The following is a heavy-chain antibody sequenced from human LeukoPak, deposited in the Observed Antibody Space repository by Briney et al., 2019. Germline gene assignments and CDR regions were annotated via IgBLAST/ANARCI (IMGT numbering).Heavy chain of an antibody. J-gene: IGHJ4*02. CDR2: ISGSGGST. V-gene: IGHV3-23*01. Sequence: GGSPRLSCAASGFTFSSYAMSWVRQAPGKGLEWVSAISGSGGSTYYADSVKGRFTISRDNAKNALYLQMNSLRGEDTAVYYCVARGGWARFDYWGQGTLVTVSS. D-gene: IGHD6-19*01. CDR3: VARGGWARFDY. CDR1: GFTFSSYA.